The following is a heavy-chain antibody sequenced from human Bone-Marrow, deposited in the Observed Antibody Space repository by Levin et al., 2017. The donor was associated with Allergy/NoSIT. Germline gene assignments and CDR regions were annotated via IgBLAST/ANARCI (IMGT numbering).Heavy chain of an antibody. D-gene: IGHD3-16*02. CDR2: IIPIFGTA. J-gene: IGHJ6*02. Sequence: KISCQASGGTFSSYAISWVRQAPGQGLEWMGGIIPIFGTANYAQKFQGRVTITADESTSTAYMELSSLRSEDTAVYYCARVRYDYVWGSYRQGGGYYDGMDGWGQGTTVTVSS. V-gene: IGHV1-69*01. CDR3: ARVRYDYVWGSYRQGGGYYDGMDG. CDR1: GGTFSSYA.